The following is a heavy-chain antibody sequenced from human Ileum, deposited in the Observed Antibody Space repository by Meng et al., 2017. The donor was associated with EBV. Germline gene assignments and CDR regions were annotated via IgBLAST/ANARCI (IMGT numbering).Heavy chain of an antibody. CDR2: ISGSSTYL. D-gene: IGHD2-21*01. V-gene: IGHV3-21*01. Sequence: EVHLVEAGGGLVKPGGSLRLSWTASGFTFSAYTMNWVRQAPGKGLEWVSSISGSSTYLYYAESLKGRFTISRDNAKNSLYLQMTSLRAEDTAVYYCTRGINNDFWGQGTLVTVSS. CDR1: GFTFSAYT. J-gene: IGHJ4*02. CDR3: TRGINNDF.